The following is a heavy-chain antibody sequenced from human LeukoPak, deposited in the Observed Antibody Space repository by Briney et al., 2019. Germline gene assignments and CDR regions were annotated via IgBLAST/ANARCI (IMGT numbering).Heavy chain of an antibody. CDR3: AREGDYDYVWGSYRYTGPWDY. V-gene: IGHV3-23*01. CDR1: GFTFSVYG. CDR2: ITGSGGST. J-gene: IGHJ4*02. Sequence: PGGSLRLSCAVSGFTFSVYGMSWVRQAPGKGLEWVSAITGSGGSTYYADSVKGRFTISRDNSKNTLYLQMNSLRAEDTAVYYCAREGDYDYVWGSYRYTGPWDYWGQGTLVTVSS. D-gene: IGHD3-16*02.